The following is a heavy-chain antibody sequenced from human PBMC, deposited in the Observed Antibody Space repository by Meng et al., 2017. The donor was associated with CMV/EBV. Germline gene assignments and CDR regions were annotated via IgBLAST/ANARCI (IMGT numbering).Heavy chain of an antibody. Sequence: GESLKISCSASGFTFSSYSMNWGRQAPGKGLEWVSYISSSSSTIYYADSVKGRFTISRDNAKNSLYLQMNSLRAEDTAVYYCARVGRWSIKADYYWYFDLWGRGTLVTVSS. CDR3: ARVGRWSIKADYYWYFDL. CDR2: ISSSSSTI. CDR1: GFTFSSYS. J-gene: IGHJ2*01. D-gene: IGHD2-8*02. V-gene: IGHV3-48*04.